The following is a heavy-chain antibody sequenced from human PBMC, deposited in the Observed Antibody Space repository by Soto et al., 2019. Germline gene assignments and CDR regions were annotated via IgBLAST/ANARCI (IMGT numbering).Heavy chain of an antibody. CDR3: ARVYSSLDYGIDY. J-gene: IGHJ4*02. CDR2: ISYDGSNI. Sequence: PGGSLRLSCAASGFTFSSYSMHWVRQAPGKGLEWVAVISYDGSNIYYAGSVKGRFTISRDNSKNMLYLQTNSLRPEDTAVYYCARVYSSLDYGIDYWGQGTLVTVSS. D-gene: IGHD6-19*01. V-gene: IGHV3-30-3*01. CDR1: GFTFSSYS.